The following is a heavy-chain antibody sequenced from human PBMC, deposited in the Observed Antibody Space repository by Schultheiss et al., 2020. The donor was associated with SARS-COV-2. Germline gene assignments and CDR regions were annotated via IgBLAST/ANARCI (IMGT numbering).Heavy chain of an antibody. J-gene: IGHJ3*01. V-gene: IGHV3-23*01. CDR1: GFTFSSYG. CDR2: IGARGTGT. Sequence: GGSLRLSCAASGFTFSSYGLHWVRQAPGKGLEWISGIGARGTGTHYADSVKGRFTVFRDNSKNTLYLQMNTLRADDTAVYYCAKSLASDWDTDALDVWGQGTMVTVSS. CDR3: AKSLASDWDTDALDV. D-gene: IGHD1-26*01.